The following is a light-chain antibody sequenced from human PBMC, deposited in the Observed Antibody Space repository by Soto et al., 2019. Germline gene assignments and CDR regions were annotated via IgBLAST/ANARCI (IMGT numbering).Light chain of an antibody. CDR3: ATWDDSLNGWV. CDR1: RSNIGRNV. V-gene: IGLV1-36*01. Sequence: QSVLTQPPSVSEAPRQRVTISCSGSRSNIGRNVISWYQHLPGKAPKLLIYSDALLPSGVSDRFSGSKSGTSASLAISGLQSEDEADYYCATWDDSLNGWVFGGGTKVTVL. CDR2: SDA. J-gene: IGLJ3*02.